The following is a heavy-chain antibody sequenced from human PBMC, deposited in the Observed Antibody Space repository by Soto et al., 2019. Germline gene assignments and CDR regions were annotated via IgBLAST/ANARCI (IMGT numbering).Heavy chain of an antibody. J-gene: IGHJ4*02. CDR3: ARLEWESSGYADY. CDR1: GFTFSSYA. CDR2: ISGSGGST. D-gene: IGHD5-12*01. Sequence: PGGSLRLSCAASGFTFSSYAMSWVRQAPGKGLEWVSAISGSGGSTYYADSVKGRFTISRDNSKNTLYLQMNSLRAEDTAVYYCARLEWESSGYADYWGQGTQVTVSS. V-gene: IGHV3-23*01.